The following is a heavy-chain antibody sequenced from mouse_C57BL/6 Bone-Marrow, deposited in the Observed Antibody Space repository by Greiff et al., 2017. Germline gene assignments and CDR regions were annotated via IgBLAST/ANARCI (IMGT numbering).Heavy chain of an antibody. CDR3: ARGGYPHYYAMDY. Sequence: EVKLVESGGGLVKPGGSLKLSCAASGFTFSDSGMHWVRQAPEKGLAWVAYISSGSSTIYYADTVKGRFTISRDNAKNTLFLQMTSLRSEDTAMYYCARGGYPHYYAMDYWGQGTSVTVSS. V-gene: IGHV5-17*01. D-gene: IGHD2-2*01. J-gene: IGHJ4*01. CDR1: GFTFSDSG. CDR2: ISSGSSTI.